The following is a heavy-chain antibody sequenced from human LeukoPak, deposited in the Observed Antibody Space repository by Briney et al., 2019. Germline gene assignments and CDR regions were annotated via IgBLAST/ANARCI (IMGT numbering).Heavy chain of an antibody. CDR3: AKDWAGSDRRYYFDY. CDR2: ISGSGGST. CDR1: GFTFSSYA. V-gene: IGHV3-23*01. Sequence: GGSLRLSCAASGFTFSSYAMGWVRQAPGKGLEWVSVISGSGGSTYYADSVKGRFTISRDNSQNTLYLQVNSLRAEDSAVYYCAKDWAGSDRRYYFDYWGQGTLVTVSS. D-gene: IGHD3-22*01. J-gene: IGHJ4*02.